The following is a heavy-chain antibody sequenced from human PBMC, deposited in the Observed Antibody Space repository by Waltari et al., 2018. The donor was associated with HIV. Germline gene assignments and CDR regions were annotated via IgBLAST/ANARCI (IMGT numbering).Heavy chain of an antibody. D-gene: IGHD3-16*01. Sequence: EVQLVESGGVLVTPGGSLRLPCVASGFHFSDYTLNWVRQTPGKGLEWISSISSRSQNFFYADSVRGRFTISRDNTMESLYLQMDSLKAEDTGLYFCARDIISGETSNPTNFDHWGQGTRVTVSP. CDR1: GFHFSDYT. V-gene: IGHV3-21*01. CDR2: ISSRSQNF. CDR3: ARDIISGETSNPTNFDH. J-gene: IGHJ4*02.